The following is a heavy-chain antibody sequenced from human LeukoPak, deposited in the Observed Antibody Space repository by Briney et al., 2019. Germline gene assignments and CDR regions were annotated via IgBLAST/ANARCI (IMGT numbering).Heavy chain of an antibody. CDR1: GFTFSSYE. D-gene: IGHD3-22*01. CDR3: ARDRGYDNSGYSPYFDY. Sequence: GGSLRLSCAASGFTFSSYEMNWVRQAPGKGLEWVSYISSSGSTIYYADSVKGRFTISRDNAKNSLYLQMNSLRAEDTAVYYCARDRGYDNSGYSPYFDYWGQGTLVTVSS. CDR2: ISSSGSTI. J-gene: IGHJ4*02. V-gene: IGHV3-48*03.